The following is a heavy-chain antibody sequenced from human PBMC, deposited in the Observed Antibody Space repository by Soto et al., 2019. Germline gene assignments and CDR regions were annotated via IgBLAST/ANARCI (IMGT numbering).Heavy chain of an antibody. V-gene: IGHV1-69*01. J-gene: IGHJ6*02. CDR3: ARDWLPRVVASARGYYGMDV. CDR2: IIPIFGTT. D-gene: IGHD2-21*01. CDR1: GDTFSSYA. Sequence: QVQLVQSVAEVKKPGSSVKVSCKASGDTFSSYAVIWVRQAPGQGLEWMGGIIPIFGTTNYAQNFQGRVTMSAGGSSTTAYMELSSLTFQHTSIYPRARDWLPRVVASARGYYGMDVWGPGTRVSVSS.